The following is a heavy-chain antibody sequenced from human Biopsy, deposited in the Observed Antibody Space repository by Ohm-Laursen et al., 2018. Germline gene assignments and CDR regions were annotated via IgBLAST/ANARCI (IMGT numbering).Heavy chain of an antibody. CDR3: VREPKTGAAEAWYFDL. Sequence: TLSLTCSVSSASVKTSGYFWAWIRQRRGKGLEWIGSISYNERTHYNPSLTSRLAISFDTSNNRISLQLRSVSVADTAVYYCVREPKTGAAEAWYFDLWGRGSPVTVPS. CDR1: SASVKTSGYF. CDR2: ISYNERT. J-gene: IGHJ2*01. V-gene: IGHV4-31*03. D-gene: IGHD7-27*01.